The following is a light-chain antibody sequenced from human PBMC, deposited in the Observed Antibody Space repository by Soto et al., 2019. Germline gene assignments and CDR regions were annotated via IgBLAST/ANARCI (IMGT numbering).Light chain of an antibody. Sequence: EIVMTQSPAPLLVSPGERASLSCRASQSVGNFLAWYQQKPGQAPRLLIYHISTRATGIPARFSGSGSGTEFTLTINSLQSEDFAVYYCQQHNQWPITFGQGTRLEIK. CDR2: HIS. J-gene: IGKJ5*01. CDR3: QQHNQWPIT. V-gene: IGKV3D-15*01. CDR1: QSVGNF.